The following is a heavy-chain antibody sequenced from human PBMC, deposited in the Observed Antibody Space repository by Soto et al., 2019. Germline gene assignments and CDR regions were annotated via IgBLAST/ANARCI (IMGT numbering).Heavy chain of an antibody. Sequence: LSLTCAVSCYSISSGYYWGWIRQPPGKGLEWIGSIYHSGSTYYNPSLKSRVTISVDTSKNQFSLKLSSVTAADTAVYYCARNYDSSAPGAFDIWGQGTMVTVSS. J-gene: IGHJ3*02. CDR3: ARNYDSSAPGAFDI. D-gene: IGHD3-22*01. CDR1: CYSISSGYY. V-gene: IGHV4-38-2*01. CDR2: IYHSGST.